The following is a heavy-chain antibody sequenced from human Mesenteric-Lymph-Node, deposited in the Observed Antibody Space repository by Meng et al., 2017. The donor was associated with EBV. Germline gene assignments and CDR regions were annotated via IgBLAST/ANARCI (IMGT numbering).Heavy chain of an antibody. CDR2: IHYSGST. J-gene: IGHJ4*02. V-gene: IGHV4-61*01. Sequence: QGRLPESGPSLVNPSETLALPCTVSGGSVTSGSYYWNWIRQPPGKRLEWIGYIHYSGSTNYNPSLKSQITISVDTSKNQLSLRVSHVTAADTAVYYCARGRRGVQYFDFWGQGALVTVSS. CDR3: ARGRRGVQYFDF. D-gene: IGHD1-1*01. CDR1: GGSVTSGSYY.